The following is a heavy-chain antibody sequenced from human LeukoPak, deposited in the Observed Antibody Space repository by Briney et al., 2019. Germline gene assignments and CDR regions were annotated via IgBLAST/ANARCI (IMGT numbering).Heavy chain of an antibody. CDR1: GASISGSGYY. Sequence: SETLSLTCAVSGASISGSGYYWGWIRQPPGKGLEWIGEIDHSGNTKYNPSLKSQVTISVDRSKNQFSLNLRSLSAADTAVYFCARQGSISALDLWGRGTLVTVSS. CDR3: ARQGSISALDL. V-gene: IGHV4-39*01. J-gene: IGHJ5*02. CDR2: IDHSGNT. D-gene: IGHD1-26*01.